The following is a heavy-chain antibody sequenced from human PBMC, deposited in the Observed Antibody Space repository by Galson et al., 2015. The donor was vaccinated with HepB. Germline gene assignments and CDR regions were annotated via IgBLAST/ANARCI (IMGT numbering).Heavy chain of an antibody. D-gene: IGHD3-10*01. Sequence: TLSLTCTVSDGSVYSADNFWNWIRQPPGKGLEWIGYIYYNGNTFYSPSLKSRLSITLHTSNNQVSLNLNSVTAADTAVYYCARGLRFGELKGFDIWGRGTLVAVSS. J-gene: IGHJ3*02. V-gene: IGHV4-30-4*01. CDR1: DGSVYSADNF. CDR3: ARGLRFGELKGFDI. CDR2: IYYNGNT.